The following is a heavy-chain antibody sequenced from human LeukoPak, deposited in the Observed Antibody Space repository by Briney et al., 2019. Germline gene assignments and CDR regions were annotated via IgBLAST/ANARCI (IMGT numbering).Heavy chain of an antibody. CDR3: AAYVNLDF. CDR1: GFRFDESA. J-gene: IGHJ4*02. V-gene: IGHV3-43*02. CDR2: ISGDGDST. D-gene: IGHD3-10*02. Sequence: GGSLRLSCAASGFRFDESAMHWVRQPPGKGLEWVSLISGDGDSTFYADSVRGRFTISRDNSNNSLYLQMNSLRPEDTALYYCAAYVNLDFWGQGTLVIASS.